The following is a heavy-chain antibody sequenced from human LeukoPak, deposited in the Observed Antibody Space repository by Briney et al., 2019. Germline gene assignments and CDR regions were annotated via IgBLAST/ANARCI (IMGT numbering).Heavy chain of an antibody. V-gene: IGHV1-18*01. D-gene: IGHD2-2*01. Sequence: ASVKVSCKASGYTFSNSGITWVRQAPGQGLEWMGWITAYNGNTNCAQKVKGRVTLNTDKSTSTAYLELRSLGSDDTAVYYCARAGGTYCSSTTCYFNYGMDVWGQGTTVTVSS. CDR1: GYTFSNSG. CDR3: ARAGGTYCSSTTCYFNYGMDV. CDR2: ITAYNGNT. J-gene: IGHJ6*02.